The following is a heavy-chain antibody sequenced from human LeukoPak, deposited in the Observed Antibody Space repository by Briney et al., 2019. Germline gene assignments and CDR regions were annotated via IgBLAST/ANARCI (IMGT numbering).Heavy chain of an antibody. Sequence: ASVKVSCKASGYTFTGYYMHWVRQAPGQGLEWMGRINPNSGGTNYAQKFQGRVTMTRDTSISTAYMELIRLRSDDTAVYYCARDRYYYGSGKPNWFDPWGQGTLVTVSS. CDR2: INPNSGGT. V-gene: IGHV1-2*06. J-gene: IGHJ5*02. D-gene: IGHD3-10*01. CDR1: GYTFTGYY. CDR3: ARDRYYYGSGKPNWFDP.